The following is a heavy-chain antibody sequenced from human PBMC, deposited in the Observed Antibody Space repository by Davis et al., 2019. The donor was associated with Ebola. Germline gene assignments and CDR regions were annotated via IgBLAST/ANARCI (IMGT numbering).Heavy chain of an antibody. Sequence: SETLSLTCTVSGGSISSSSYYWGWIRQPPGKGLEWIGSIYYSGSTYYNPSLKSRVTISVDTSKNQFSLKLSSVTAADTAVYYCARTPTVTTDTPYYYGMDVWGQGTTVTVSS. J-gene: IGHJ6*02. CDR2: IYYSGST. V-gene: IGHV4-39*01. CDR1: GGSISSSSYY. D-gene: IGHD4-17*01. CDR3: ARTPTVTTDTPYYYGMDV.